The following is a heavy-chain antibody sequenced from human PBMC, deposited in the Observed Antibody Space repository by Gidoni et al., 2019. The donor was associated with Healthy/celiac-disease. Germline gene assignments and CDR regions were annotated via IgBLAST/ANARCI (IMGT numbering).Heavy chain of an antibody. Sequence: EVQLVESGGGLVQPGRSLTLSCAASGFPFDDYAMHWARQAPGKGLEGGSGISWNGGSIGYADSVKGRFTISRDNAKNSLYLQMNSLRAEDTALYYCALGYCSSTSCYGMDVWGQGTTVTVSS. CDR2: ISWNGGSI. CDR1: GFPFDDYA. D-gene: IGHD2-2*01. J-gene: IGHJ6*02. CDR3: ALGYCSSTSCYGMDV. V-gene: IGHV3-9*01.